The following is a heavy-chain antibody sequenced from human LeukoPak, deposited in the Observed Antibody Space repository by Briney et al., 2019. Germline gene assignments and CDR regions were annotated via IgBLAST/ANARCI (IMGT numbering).Heavy chain of an antibody. J-gene: IGHJ4*02. D-gene: IGHD3-10*01. Sequence: SGGSLRLSCAASGFTFDDYAMHWVRQAPGKGLEWVSGISWNSGSIGYADSVKGRFTISRDNAKNSLYLQMNSLRAEDTALYYCAKDKRSGYYGSGSYTDYWGQGTLVTVSS. CDR3: AKDKRSGYYGSGSYTDY. CDR2: ISWNSGSI. V-gene: IGHV3-9*01. CDR1: GFTFDDYA.